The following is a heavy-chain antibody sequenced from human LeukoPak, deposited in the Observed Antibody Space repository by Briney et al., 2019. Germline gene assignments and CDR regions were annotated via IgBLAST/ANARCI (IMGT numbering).Heavy chain of an antibody. CDR2: INQDGSAE. CDR3: ARSVGAGNNYFYYGMDV. D-gene: IGHD1-26*01. Sequence: PGGSLRLSCEGSGFIFRDFYMTWVRQAPGTGLEWVATINQDGSAEYYVDSVKGRFTMSRDNAKNSVYLQMDSLRAEETAVYYCARSVGAGNNYFYYGMDVWGQGTTVTVSS. CDR1: GFIFRDFY. J-gene: IGHJ6*02. V-gene: IGHV3-7*01.